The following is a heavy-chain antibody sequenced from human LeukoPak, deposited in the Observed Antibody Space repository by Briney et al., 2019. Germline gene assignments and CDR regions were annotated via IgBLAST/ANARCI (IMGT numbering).Heavy chain of an antibody. V-gene: IGHV3-23*01. CDR3: AKDLGYYDSSCYFGY. J-gene: IGHJ4*02. Sequence: PGGSLRLSCAASGFTFSSYAMSWVRQAPGKGLEWVSAISGSGGSTYYADSVKGRFTISRDNSKNTLYLQMNSLRAEDTAVYYCAKDLGYYDSSCYFGYWGQGTLVTVSS. CDR2: ISGSGGST. CDR1: GFTFSSYA. D-gene: IGHD3-22*01.